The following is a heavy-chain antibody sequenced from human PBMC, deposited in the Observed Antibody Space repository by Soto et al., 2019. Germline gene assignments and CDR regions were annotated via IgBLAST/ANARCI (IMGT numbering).Heavy chain of an antibody. D-gene: IGHD6-13*01. Sequence: PGESLKISCKGSGYRFTSYWIGRVRQMPGKGLEWMGIIYPGDSDTRYSPSLQAQVTISADNSISTAYLQWRSLKASDTAMYYCAISSVASAGFDYWGQRKMVFVSS. V-gene: IGHV5-51*01. CDR2: IYPGDSDT. CDR1: GYRFTSYW. J-gene: IGHJ4*02. CDR3: AISSVASAGFDY.